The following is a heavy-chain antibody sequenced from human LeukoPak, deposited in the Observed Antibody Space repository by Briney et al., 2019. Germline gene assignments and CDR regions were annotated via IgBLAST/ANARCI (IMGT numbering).Heavy chain of an antibody. CDR1: GFTFSNAW. D-gene: IGHD1-7*01. V-gene: IGHV3-15*01. CDR2: IKSKTDGGTT. CDR3: TTGPHWNYELYYFDY. J-gene: IGHJ4*02. Sequence: GGSLRLSCAASGFTFSNAWMSWVRQAPGKGLEWVGRIKSKTDGGTTDYAAPVKGRFTISRDDSKNTLYLQMNSLKTEDTAVYYCTTGPHWNYELYYFDYRGQGTLVTVSS.